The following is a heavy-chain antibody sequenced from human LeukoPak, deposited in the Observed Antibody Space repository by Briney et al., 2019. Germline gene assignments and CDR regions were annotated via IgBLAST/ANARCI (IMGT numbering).Heavy chain of an antibody. D-gene: IGHD3-16*01. J-gene: IGHJ6*03. Sequence: PGGSLRLSCAASGFTFSSYWMSWVRQAPGKGLEWVVNIKQDGSEKYYVDSVKGRFTISRDNSKNTLYLQMNSLRAEDTAVYYCAKEGEAQPLPYYYMDVWGKGTTVTVSS. CDR1: GFTFSSYW. V-gene: IGHV3-7*04. CDR3: AKEGEAQPLPYYYMDV. CDR2: IKQDGSEK.